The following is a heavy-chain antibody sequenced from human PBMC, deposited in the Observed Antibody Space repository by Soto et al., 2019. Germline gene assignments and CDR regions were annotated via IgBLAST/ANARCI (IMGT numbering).Heavy chain of an antibody. V-gene: IGHV1-24*01. Sequence: ASVKVSCKVSGYTLTELSMHWVRQAPGKGLEWMGGFDPEDGETIYAQKVQGRVTMTEDTSTDTAYMELSSLRSGDTAVYYCAGSWYSSGLAFDYWGQGTLVTVSS. D-gene: IGHD6-19*01. CDR3: AGSWYSSGLAFDY. CDR1: GYTLTELS. CDR2: FDPEDGET. J-gene: IGHJ4*02.